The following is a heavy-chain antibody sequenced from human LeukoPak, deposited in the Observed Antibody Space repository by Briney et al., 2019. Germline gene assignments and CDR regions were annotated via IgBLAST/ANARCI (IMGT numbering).Heavy chain of an antibody. CDR3: AAQKRGTSRPYYFDY. V-gene: IGHV3-15*01. CDR2: IKSKTDGGTT. D-gene: IGHD3-16*02. CDR1: GFTFSNAW. J-gene: IGHJ4*02. Sequence: GGSLRLSCAASGFTFSNAWMSWVRQAPGKGLEWVGRIKSKTDGGTTDYAAPVKGRFTISRDDSKNTLFLQMNSLRAEDTAVYYCAAQKRGTSRPYYFDYWGQGTLVTVSS.